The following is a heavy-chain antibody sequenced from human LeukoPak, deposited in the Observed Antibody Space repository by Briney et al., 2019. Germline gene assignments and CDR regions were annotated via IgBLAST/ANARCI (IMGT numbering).Heavy chain of an antibody. J-gene: IGHJ4*02. D-gene: IGHD2-15*01. CDR2: IYYSGST. CDR1: GGSIGSSSYY. CDR3: ARTAGYCSGGTCVDS. V-gene: IGHV4-39*01. Sequence: KPSETLSLTCSVSGGSIGSSSYYWGWIRQPPGKGLGWIGSIYYSGSTYYNPSLKSRLTIAADTSKNQFSLRLSSVTAADTAVYYCARTAGYCSGGTCVDSWGQGTLITVSS.